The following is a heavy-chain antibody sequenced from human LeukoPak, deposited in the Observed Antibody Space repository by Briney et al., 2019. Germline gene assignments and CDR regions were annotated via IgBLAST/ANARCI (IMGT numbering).Heavy chain of an antibody. CDR2: IYWDDDK. Sequence: SGPTLVKRTQTLTLTCTFSGFSLSTSGVGVGWIRPPPGKALEWLALIYWDDDKRYSPSLKSRLTITKDTSKNQVVLTMTNMDPVDTATYYCARTLVDYVWGSYRYTGFDYWGQGTLVTVSS. CDR1: GFSLSTSGVG. CDR3: ARTLVDYVWGSYRYTGFDY. J-gene: IGHJ4*02. D-gene: IGHD3-16*02. V-gene: IGHV2-5*02.